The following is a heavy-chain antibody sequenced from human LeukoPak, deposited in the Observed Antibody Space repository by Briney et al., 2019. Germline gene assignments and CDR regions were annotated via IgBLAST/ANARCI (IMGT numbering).Heavy chain of an antibody. CDR3: ARDQGGIAAAGKGETNWFDP. Sequence: GGSLRLSCAASGFTFSSYGMHWVRQAPGKGLEWVAVIWYDGSNKYYADSVKGRFTISRDNSKNTLYLQMNSLRAEDTAVYYCARDQGGIAAAGKGETNWFDPWGQGNLVTVSS. V-gene: IGHV3-33*01. CDR1: GFTFSSYG. CDR2: IWYDGSNK. D-gene: IGHD6-13*01. J-gene: IGHJ5*02.